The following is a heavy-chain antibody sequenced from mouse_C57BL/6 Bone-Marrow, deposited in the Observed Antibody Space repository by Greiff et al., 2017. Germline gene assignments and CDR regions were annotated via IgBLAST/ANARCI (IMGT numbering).Heavy chain of an antibody. D-gene: IGHD1-1*01. J-gene: IGHJ4*01. CDR1: GYTFTSYW. Sequence: VQLQQPGAELVMPGASVKLSCKASGYTFTSYWMHWVKQRPGQGLEWIGEIDPSDSYTNYTQKFKGKSTLTLDKSSSTAYMQLSSLTSEDSAVYYCAKPRDYYGYAMDYWGQGTSVTVSS. V-gene: IGHV1-69*01. CDR3: AKPRDYYGYAMDY. CDR2: IDPSDSYT.